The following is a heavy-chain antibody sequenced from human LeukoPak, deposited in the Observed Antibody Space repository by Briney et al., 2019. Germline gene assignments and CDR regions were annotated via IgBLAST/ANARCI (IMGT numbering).Heavy chain of an antibody. J-gene: IGHJ4*02. D-gene: IGHD4-17*01. CDR3: AKENYGDNYYFDY. CDR1: GFTFSSYG. Sequence: GGSLRLSCAASGFTFSSYGMHWVRQAPGKGLEWVAVIWYDGSNKYYADSVKGRFTISRDNSKNTLYLQMNSLRAEDTAVYYCAKENYGDNYYFDYWGQGTLVTVS. CDR2: IWYDGSNK. V-gene: IGHV3-33*06.